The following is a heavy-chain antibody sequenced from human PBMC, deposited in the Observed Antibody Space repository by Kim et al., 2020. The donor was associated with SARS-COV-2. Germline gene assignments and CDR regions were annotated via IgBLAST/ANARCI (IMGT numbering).Heavy chain of an antibody. V-gene: IGHV1-69*13. Sequence: SVKVSCKASGGTFSSYAISWVRQAPGQGLEWMGGIIPIFGTANYAQKFQGRVTITADESTSTAYMELSSLRSEDTAVYYCATLSGYYYEPLDYWGQGTLVTVSS. CDR3: ATLSGYYYEPLDY. CDR1: GGTFSSYA. J-gene: IGHJ4*02. CDR2: IIPIFGTA. D-gene: IGHD3-22*01.